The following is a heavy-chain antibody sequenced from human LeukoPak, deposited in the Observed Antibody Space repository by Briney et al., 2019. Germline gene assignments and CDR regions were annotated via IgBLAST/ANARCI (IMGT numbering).Heavy chain of an antibody. J-gene: IGHJ6*03. CDR2: MNPNSGIT. V-gene: IGHV1-8*03. CDR3: AKSEGCSSTSCYGHYYYYYMDV. Sequence: ASVKVSCKASGYTFTSYDINWVRQATGQGLEWMGWMNPNSGITGYAQKFQGRVTITRNTSISTAYMELSSLRSEDTAVYYCAKSEGCSSTSCYGHYYYYYMDVWGKGTTVTVSS. D-gene: IGHD2-2*01. CDR1: GYTFTSYD.